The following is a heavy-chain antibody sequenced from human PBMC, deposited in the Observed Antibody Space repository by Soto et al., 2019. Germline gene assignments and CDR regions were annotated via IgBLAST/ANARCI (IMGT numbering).Heavy chain of an antibody. D-gene: IGHD6-19*01. J-gene: IGHJ5*02. CDR2: IYRSGVT. CDR3: AVMPYTSDLRFDP. CDR1: GYSSSTSPYS. V-gene: IGHV4-30-2*01. Sequence: PSQTLSLTCSFSGYSSSTSPYSWSWIRQPPRKALDWVGFIYRSGVTSYNPSLKSRVSISLVTSNNLCALKLRSVTAADTAVYYCAVMPYTSDLRFDPWGPGNLVT.